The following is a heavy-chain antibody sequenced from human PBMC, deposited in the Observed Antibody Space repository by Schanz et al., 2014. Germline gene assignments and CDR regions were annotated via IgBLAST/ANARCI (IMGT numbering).Heavy chain of an antibody. V-gene: IGHV3-23*04. CDR3: AKGRFGELSAFDI. CDR2: FNDGGVNK. Sequence: EVQLVESGGGWVQPGGSLRLSCAASGFSLDIFAVSWVRQAPGKGLEWVSSFNDGGVNKYYADSVKGRFSISSDNSKSTLYLQMSSLRAEDTAVYYCAKGRFGELSAFDIWGQGTMVTVSS. CDR1: GFSLDIFA. J-gene: IGHJ3*02. D-gene: IGHD3-10*01.